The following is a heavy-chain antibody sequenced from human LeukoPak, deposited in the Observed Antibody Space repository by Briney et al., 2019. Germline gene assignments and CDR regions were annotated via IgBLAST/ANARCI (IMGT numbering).Heavy chain of an antibody. J-gene: IGHJ4*02. Sequence: SETLSLTCTVSGVSISSSSYYWGWIRQPPGKGLEWIGGIYYSGSTYYNPSLKSRVTISVDTSKNQFSLKLSSVTAADTAVYYCARLAAAATVVGYWGQGTLVTVSS. CDR2: IYYSGST. V-gene: IGHV4-39*01. CDR3: ARLAAAATVVGY. CDR1: GVSISSSSYY. D-gene: IGHD6-13*01.